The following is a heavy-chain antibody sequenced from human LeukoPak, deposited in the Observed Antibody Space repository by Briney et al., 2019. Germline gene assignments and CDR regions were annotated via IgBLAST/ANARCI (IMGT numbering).Heavy chain of an antibody. J-gene: IGHJ4*02. CDR1: GFTFSSYA. CDR2: ISCSGGTT. Sequence: AGSLTLSCAASGFTFSSYAMSWVRQPPGKGLEWVSAISCSGGTTYYPYPVKGRFTISRDNSKNTLYLQMNSLRGEDTAVYYCARGTAVAGTDYWGQGTLVTVSS. D-gene: IGHD6-19*01. V-gene: IGHV3-23*01. CDR3: ARGTAVAGTDY.